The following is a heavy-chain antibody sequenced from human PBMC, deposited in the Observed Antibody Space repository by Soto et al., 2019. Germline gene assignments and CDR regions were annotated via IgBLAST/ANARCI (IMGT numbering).Heavy chain of an antibody. J-gene: IGHJ4*02. D-gene: IGHD3-9*01. CDR3: AKPPYYDILTGYFDY. CDR2: ISGSGGST. Sequence: EVQLLESGGGLVQPGGSLRLSCAASGFTFSSYAMSWVRQAPGKGLEWVSAISGSGGSTYYADSVKGRFTISRDISKNTLYLQMNSLRAEDTAVYYCAKPPYYDILTGYFDYWGQGTLVTVSS. CDR1: GFTFSSYA. V-gene: IGHV3-23*01.